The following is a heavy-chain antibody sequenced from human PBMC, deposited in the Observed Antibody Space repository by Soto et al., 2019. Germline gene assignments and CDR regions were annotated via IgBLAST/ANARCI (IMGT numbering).Heavy chain of an antibody. CDR3: ARSVIHRAFDI. D-gene: IGHD2-21*01. Sequence: QITLKESGPTLVKPTQTLTLTCTFSGFSLSTSGVGVGWIRQPPGKALEWLALIYWDDDKRYSPSLKSRLTXTMXTSKNQVVLTMTNMDPVDTATYYCARSVIHRAFDIWGQGTMVTVSS. J-gene: IGHJ3*02. V-gene: IGHV2-5*02. CDR1: GFSLSTSGVG. CDR2: IYWDDDK.